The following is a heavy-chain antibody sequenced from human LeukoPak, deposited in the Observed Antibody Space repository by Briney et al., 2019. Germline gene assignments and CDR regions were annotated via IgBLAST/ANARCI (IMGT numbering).Heavy chain of an antibody. V-gene: IGHV3-30*18. D-gene: IGHD3-22*01. CDR2: ISYQGGNT. CDR3: AKPNYYESSGYFNYFDY. Sequence: GRSPRLSCAASGFTFSSYGMHWVRQAPGKGLEWVAFISYQGGNTYYADSVKGRFTISRDNSKNTLYLQMNSLRAEDTAVYYCAKPNYYESSGYFNYFDYWGQGTLVTVSS. J-gene: IGHJ4*02. CDR1: GFTFSSYG.